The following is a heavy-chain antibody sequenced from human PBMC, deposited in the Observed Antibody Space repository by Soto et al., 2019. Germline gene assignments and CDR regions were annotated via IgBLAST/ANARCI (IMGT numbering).Heavy chain of an antibody. J-gene: IGHJ4*02. CDR3: AHRESTYMYNFDF. V-gene: IGHV2-5*02. D-gene: IGHD1-1*01. CDR1: GFSFTTSAVG. CDR2: IYWDDVK. Sequence: QITLKESGPTLVRPTQTLTLTCTFSGFSFTTSAVGVGWIRQPPGKALEWLALIYWDDVKRYRPSLKSSLTITKDTSKNQVVLTMTTMDPVDTAIYYCAHRESTYMYNFDFWGQGSLVTVSS.